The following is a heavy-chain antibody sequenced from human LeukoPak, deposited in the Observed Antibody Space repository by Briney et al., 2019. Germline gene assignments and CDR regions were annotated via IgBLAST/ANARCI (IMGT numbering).Heavy chain of an antibody. CDR1: GGSISSYY. Sequence: SETLSLTCTVSGGSISSYYWSWLRQPAGKGLEWIGRIYTSGSTNYNPSLKNRVTMSVDTSKNQFSLKLSSVTAADTAVYYCARDVVVVAPNWFDPWGQGTLVTVSS. J-gene: IGHJ5*02. CDR2: IYTSGST. D-gene: IGHD2-15*01. V-gene: IGHV4-4*07. CDR3: ARDVVVVAPNWFDP.